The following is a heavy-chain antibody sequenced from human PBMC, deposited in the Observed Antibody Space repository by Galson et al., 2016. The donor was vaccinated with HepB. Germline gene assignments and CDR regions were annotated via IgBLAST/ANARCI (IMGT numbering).Heavy chain of an antibody. V-gene: IGHV4-39*01. Sequence: SETLSLTCTVSGGPVTSTSYFWGWIRQSPGKGLEWLGSIYFTGNTYYNPSLRSRLTISVHMSRSRISLRLTSVTATDTATYCCVSHRHYGFWGGYSPEYTDALDVWGRGTTVSVSS. CDR3: VSHRHYGFWGGYSPEYTDALDV. J-gene: IGHJ6*02. D-gene: IGHD3-3*01. CDR1: GGPVTSTSYF. CDR2: IYFTGNT.